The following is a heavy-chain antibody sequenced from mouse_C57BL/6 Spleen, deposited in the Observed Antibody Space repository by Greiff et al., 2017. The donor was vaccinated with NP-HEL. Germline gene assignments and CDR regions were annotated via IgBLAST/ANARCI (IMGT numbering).Heavy chain of an antibody. V-gene: IGHV1-26*01. CDR1: GYTFTDYY. Sequence: VQLQQSGPELVKPGASVKISCKASGYTFTDYYMNWVKQSHGQSLEWIGDINPNNGGTSYNQKFKGKATLTVDKSSSTAYMELRSLTSEDSAVYYCARQTGSIDYWGQGTTLTVSS. D-gene: IGHD4-1*01. J-gene: IGHJ2*01. CDR2: INPNNGGT. CDR3: ARQTGSIDY.